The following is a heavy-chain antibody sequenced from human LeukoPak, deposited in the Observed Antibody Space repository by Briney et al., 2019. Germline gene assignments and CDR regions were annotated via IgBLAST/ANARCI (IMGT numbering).Heavy chain of an antibody. CDR3: ARDADGTNWFDP. J-gene: IGHJ5*02. Sequence: GGSLRLSCAASGFTFSSYSMNWVRQAPGKGLEWVSSISSSSSYIYYADSVKGRFTISRDNAKNSLYLQMNSLRAEDTAVYYCARDADGTNWFDPWGQGTLVTVSS. V-gene: IGHV3-21*01. CDR2: ISSSSSYI. CDR1: GFTFSSYS. D-gene: IGHD1-1*01.